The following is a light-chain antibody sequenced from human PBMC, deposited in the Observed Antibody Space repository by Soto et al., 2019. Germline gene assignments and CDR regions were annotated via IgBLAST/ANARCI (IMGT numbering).Light chain of an antibody. V-gene: IGLV3-21*02. Sequence: SYVLTQPPSVSVAPGQTARITCGENNIESKSVQWYQQKPGQAPVLVVYDDKDRPSGIPERFSGSNSGNTATLTISRVEDGDEADYYCQVWDSTTLSGVFGGGTQLTVL. CDR2: DDK. J-gene: IGLJ3*02. CDR3: QVWDSTTLSGV. CDR1: NIESKS.